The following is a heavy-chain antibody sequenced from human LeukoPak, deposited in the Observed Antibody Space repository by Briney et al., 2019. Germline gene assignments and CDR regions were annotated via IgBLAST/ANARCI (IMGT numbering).Heavy chain of an antibody. J-gene: IGHJ4*02. Sequence: SETLSLTCAVSGGSISSGGYSWSWIRQPPGKGLEWIGYIYHSGSTYYNPSLKSRVTISVGRSKNQFSLKLSSVTAADTAVYYCARVSSAGGSGSSNFDYWGQGTLVTVSS. CDR2: IYHSGST. CDR3: ARVSSAGGSGSSNFDY. CDR1: GGSISSGGYS. V-gene: IGHV4-30-2*01. D-gene: IGHD3-10*01.